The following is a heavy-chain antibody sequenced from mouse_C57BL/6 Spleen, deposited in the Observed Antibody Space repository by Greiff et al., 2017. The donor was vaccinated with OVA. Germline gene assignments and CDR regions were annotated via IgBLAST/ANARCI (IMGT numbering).Heavy chain of an antibody. CDR3: ARGGYYGGAHFDY. V-gene: IGHV1-54*01. D-gene: IGHD1-1*01. J-gene: IGHJ2*01. CDR1: GYAFTNYL. CDR2: INPGSGGT. Sequence: QVQLQQSGAELVRPGTSVKVSCKASGYAFTNYLIEWVKQRPGQGLEWIGVINPGSGGTNYNEKFKGKATLTADKSSSTAYMQLSSLTSEDSAVYFCARGGYYGGAHFDYWGQGTTLTVSS.